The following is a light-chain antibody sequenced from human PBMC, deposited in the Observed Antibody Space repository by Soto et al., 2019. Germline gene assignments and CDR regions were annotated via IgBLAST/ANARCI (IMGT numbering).Light chain of an antibody. J-gene: IGLJ1*01. CDR2: DVS. Sequence: QSALTQPASVSGSPGQSITISCTGTSSDVGGYNYVSWYQQHPGTAPKLMIYDVSNRPSGVSNSFSGSKSGNTASLTITGLEAENEADYYCSSYTSSSTLLYVFGTGTKVTVL. CDR1: SSDVGGYNY. CDR3: SSYTSSSTLLYV. V-gene: IGLV2-14*01.